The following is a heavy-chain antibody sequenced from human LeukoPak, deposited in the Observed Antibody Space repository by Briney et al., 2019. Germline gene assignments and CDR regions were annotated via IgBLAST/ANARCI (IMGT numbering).Heavy chain of an antibody. J-gene: IGHJ3*02. D-gene: IGHD5-18*01. V-gene: IGHV4-34*01. CDR2: INHSGST. Sequence: PSETLSLTCAVYGGSFSGYYWSWIRQPPGKGLEWIGEINHSGSTNYNPSLKSRVTISVDTSKNQFSLKLSSVTAADTAVYYCARDVDTAMVLGAFDIWGQGTMVTVSS. CDR3: ARDVDTAMVLGAFDI. CDR1: GGSFSGYY.